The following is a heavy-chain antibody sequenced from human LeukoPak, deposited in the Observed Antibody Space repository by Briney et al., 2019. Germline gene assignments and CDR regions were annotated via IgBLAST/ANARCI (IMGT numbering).Heavy chain of an antibody. V-gene: IGHV4-59*08. CDR3: AARWY. CDR2: IYNSGSS. CDR1: GGSISSDY. J-gene: IGHJ4*02. Sequence: SETLSLTCTVSGGSISSDYLQWIRQPPGKGLEWIGYIYNSGSSNYNPSLKSRVTISIDTSKKQFSLKLTSVTAANTAVYYCAARWYCGEGTLVTVSS.